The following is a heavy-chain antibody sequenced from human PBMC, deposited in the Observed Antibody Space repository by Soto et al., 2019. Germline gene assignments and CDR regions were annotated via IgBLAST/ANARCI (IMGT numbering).Heavy chain of an antibody. CDR1: YGTIINVCCC. CDR3: ARFARVPDN. Sequence: SLPKPVTWTVAYGTIINVCCCRSRIRQPPGQGLESIGYIYYTGDTNSNPSLKSRLTISMDTSKNQFSLKLTSVTAADTAVYYCARFARVPDNWGQGTLVTVSS. V-gene: IGHV4-61*01. J-gene: IGHJ4*02. D-gene: IGHD2-2*01. CDR2: IYYTGDT.